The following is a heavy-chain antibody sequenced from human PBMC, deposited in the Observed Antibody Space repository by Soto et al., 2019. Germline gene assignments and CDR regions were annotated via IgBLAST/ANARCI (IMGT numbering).Heavy chain of an antibody. CDR3: ARDGDLRSDFWSGPLGGGWFDP. CDR1: GGTFSNSA. D-gene: IGHD3-3*01. V-gene: IGHV1-69*12. Sequence: QVQLVQSGAEVRKPGSSVKVSCKASGGTFSNSAITWVRQAPGQGLEWVGGIIPIFGSTNYAQKFQGRGTISAEESTSTAYMELSSLTSEDTAVYYCARDGDLRSDFWSGPLGGGWFDPWGQGPLVTVSS. CDR2: IIPIFGST. J-gene: IGHJ5*02.